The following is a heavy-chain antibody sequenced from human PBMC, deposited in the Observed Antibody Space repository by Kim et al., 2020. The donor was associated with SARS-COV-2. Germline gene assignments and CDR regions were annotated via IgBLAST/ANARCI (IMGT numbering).Heavy chain of an antibody. V-gene: IGHV3-7*01. CDR1: GFTFSSYW. D-gene: IGHD3-9*01. Sequence: GGSLRLSCAASGFTFSSYWMSWVRQAPGKGLEWVANIKQDGSEKYYVDSVKGRFTISRDNAKNSLYLQMNSLRAEDTAVYYCAREGMGELRYFDWLLYGYFDYWGQGTLVTVSS. CDR2: IKQDGSEK. J-gene: IGHJ4*02. CDR3: AREGMGELRYFDWLLYGYFDY.